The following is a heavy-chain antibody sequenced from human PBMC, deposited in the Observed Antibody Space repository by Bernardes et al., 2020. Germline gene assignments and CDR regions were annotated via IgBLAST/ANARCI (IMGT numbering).Heavy chain of an antibody. CDR2: TYYRSKWYN. J-gene: IGHJ3*02. CDR3: ASVGNFGEVYAFDI. D-gene: IGHD3-10*01. Sequence: LSLTCAISGDSVSSNSAAWNWIRQSPSRGLEWLGRTYYRSKWYNDYAVSVKSRITINPDTSKNQFSLQLNSVTPEDTAVYYCASVGNFGEVYAFDIWGQGTMVTVSS. CDR1: GDSVSSNSAA. V-gene: IGHV6-1*01.